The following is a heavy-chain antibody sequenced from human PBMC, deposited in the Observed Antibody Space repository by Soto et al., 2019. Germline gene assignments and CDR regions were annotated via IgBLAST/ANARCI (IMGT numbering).Heavy chain of an antibody. D-gene: IGHD4-4*01. CDR3: ASPAGADYTFDY. CDR2: IYYRGST. CDR1: GGSITSISYY. Sequence: QLQLQESGPGLVKPSETLSLTCAVSGGSITSISYYWGWIRQAPGRGLEWIGTIYYRGSTYYNPSLERRVTISADTSKNQLSLNLRSVTAADTAVYYCASPAGADYTFDYWGQGILVTVSS. V-gene: IGHV4-39*01. J-gene: IGHJ4*02.